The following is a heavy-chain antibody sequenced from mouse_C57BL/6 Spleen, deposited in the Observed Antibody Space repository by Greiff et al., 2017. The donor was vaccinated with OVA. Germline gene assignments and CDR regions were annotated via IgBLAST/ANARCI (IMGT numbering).Heavy chain of an antibody. Sequence: QVQLKQPGAELVRPGSSVKLSCKASGYTFTSYWMDWVKQRPGQGLEWIGNIYPSDSETHYNQKFKDKATLTVDKSSSTAYMQLSSLTSEDSAVYYCARAGSPHFDYWGQGTTLTVSS. J-gene: IGHJ2*01. CDR2: IYPSDSET. CDR3: ARAGSPHFDY. CDR1: GYTFTSYW. V-gene: IGHV1-61*01. D-gene: IGHD1-1*01.